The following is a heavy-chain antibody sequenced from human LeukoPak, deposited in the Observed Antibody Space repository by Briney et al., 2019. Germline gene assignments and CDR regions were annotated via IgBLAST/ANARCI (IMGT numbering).Heavy chain of an antibody. CDR3: ARVMTTVIKAFDY. CDR2: VSSSSAYI. V-gene: IGHV3-21*01. CDR1: GFTFSSYS. J-gene: IGHJ4*02. Sequence: GGSLRLSCAASGFTFSSYSMNWVRRAPGKGLEWVSSVSSSSAYIYYADSVKGRFTISRDNAKNSLYLQMNSLRAGDTAVYYCARVMTTVIKAFDYWGQGTLVTVSS. D-gene: IGHD4-17*01.